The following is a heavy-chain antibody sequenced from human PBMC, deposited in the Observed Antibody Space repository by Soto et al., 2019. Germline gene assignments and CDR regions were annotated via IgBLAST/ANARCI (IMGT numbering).Heavy chain of an antibody. Sequence: ASVKVSCKVSGYTLTELSMHWVRQAPGKGLEWMGGFDPEDGETIYAQKFQGRVTMTEDTSTDTAYMELSSLRSEDTAVYYCATVDYDCGGDCYFDYWGQGTPVTVYS. CDR3: ATVDYDCGGDCYFDY. CDR2: FDPEDGET. D-gene: IGHD2-21*02. CDR1: GYTLTELS. J-gene: IGHJ4*02. V-gene: IGHV1-24*01.